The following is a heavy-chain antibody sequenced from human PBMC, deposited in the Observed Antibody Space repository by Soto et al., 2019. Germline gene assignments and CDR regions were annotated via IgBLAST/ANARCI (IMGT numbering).Heavy chain of an antibody. J-gene: IGHJ6*02. CDR1: GFSISSNY. D-gene: IGHD2-21*01. V-gene: IGHV3-53*02. Sequence: ELQLVETGGGLIQTGGSLRLSCAASGFSISSNYIAWVRQPPGKGLEWVSTTFSGGNTEYADSVKGRCSISRDNYKNTLYLQMDNLRVEDTAVYYCARKPPRAIQGWAFGMDVWGQGTTVSVSS. CDR3: ARKPPRAIQGWAFGMDV. CDR2: TFSGGNT.